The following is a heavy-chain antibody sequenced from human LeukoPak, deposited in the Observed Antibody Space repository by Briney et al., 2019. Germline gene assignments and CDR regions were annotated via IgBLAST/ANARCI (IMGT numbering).Heavy chain of an antibody. D-gene: IGHD3-22*01. CDR3: AKTDSSGYYFDY. J-gene: IGHJ4*02. CDR2: INHSGST. Sequence: PSETLSLTCTVSGGSISSYYWSWIRQPPGKGLEWIGEINHSGSTNYNPSLKSRVTISVDTSKNQFSLKLSSVTAADTAVYYCAKTDSSGYYFDYWGQGTLVTVSS. V-gene: IGHV4-34*01. CDR1: GGSISSYY.